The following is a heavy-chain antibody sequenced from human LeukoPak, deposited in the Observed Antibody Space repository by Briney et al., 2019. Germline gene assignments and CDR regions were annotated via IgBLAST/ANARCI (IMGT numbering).Heavy chain of an antibody. CDR1: GFTFSGSA. Sequence: HSGGSLRLSCAASGFTFSGSAMHWVRQASGKGLEWVGRIRSKANSYATAYAASVKGRFTISRDDSKNTAYLQMNSLKTEDTAVYYWTTFYYYDSPDAFDIWLRGTVVTVSS. CDR3: TTFYYYDSPDAFDI. V-gene: IGHV3-73*01. D-gene: IGHD3-22*01. J-gene: IGHJ3*02. CDR2: IRSKANSYAT.